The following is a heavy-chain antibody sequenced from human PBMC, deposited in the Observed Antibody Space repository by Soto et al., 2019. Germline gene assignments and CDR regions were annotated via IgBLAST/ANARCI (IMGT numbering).Heavy chain of an antibody. V-gene: IGHV4-34*01. CDR3: AREFSVGATTFDY. J-gene: IGHJ4*02. Sequence: SETLSLTCAFSGGSFSGYLWTWIRQPPGKGLEWIGEVNHSGSTNHNPSLKSRLTISVDMSKNQVSLKLTSVTAADTAVYYCAREFSVGATTFDYWGQGTLVTVSS. D-gene: IGHD1-26*01. CDR1: GGSFSGYL. CDR2: VNHSGST.